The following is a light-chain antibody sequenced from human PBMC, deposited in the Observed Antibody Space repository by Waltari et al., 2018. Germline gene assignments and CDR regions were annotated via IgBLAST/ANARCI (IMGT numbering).Light chain of an antibody. Sequence: QSVLTQPPSASGTPGQRVTISCSGSFSSIGSNAVNWYQQLPGTPPKLLIYTNSQRPSVVPDRFSGSKSGTSASLVISGLQSEDEADYYCAAWDDSLNGWVFGGGTKLTVL. CDR1: FSSIGSNA. V-gene: IGLV1-44*01. J-gene: IGLJ3*02. CDR2: TNS. CDR3: AAWDDSLNGWV.